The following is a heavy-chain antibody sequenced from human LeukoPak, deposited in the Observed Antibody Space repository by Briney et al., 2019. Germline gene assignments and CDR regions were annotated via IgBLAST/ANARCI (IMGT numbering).Heavy chain of an antibody. Sequence: GSLRLSCAVSGFTVSAHYMHWVRRTPGNGLEWVGFTPFDGGLQYYADSVMGRFIISRDNSKNTLYLQMNGLTFEDTAVYYCAKDTTDVAAAGGGMDVWGQGTSVTVSS. V-gene: IGHV3-30*02. J-gene: IGHJ6*02. CDR3: AKDTTDVAAAGGGMDV. CDR2: TPFDGGLQ. CDR1: GFTVSAHY. D-gene: IGHD6-13*01.